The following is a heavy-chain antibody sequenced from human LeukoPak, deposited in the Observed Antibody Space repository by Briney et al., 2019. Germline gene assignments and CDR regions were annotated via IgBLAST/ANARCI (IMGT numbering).Heavy chain of an antibody. D-gene: IGHD1-14*01. CDR1: GFNVRSKY. CDR2: ISGSGGYT. CDR3: ATSPDIEASGTLYYLDF. Sequence: GGSLRLSCAASGFNVRSKYMSWVRQAPGKGPEWVSSISGSGGYTYYADSVQGRFTISRDNSKNTLSLQMNSLRAEDAAIYYCATSPDIEASGTLYYLDFWGQGTLVSVSS. V-gene: IGHV3-23*01. J-gene: IGHJ4*02.